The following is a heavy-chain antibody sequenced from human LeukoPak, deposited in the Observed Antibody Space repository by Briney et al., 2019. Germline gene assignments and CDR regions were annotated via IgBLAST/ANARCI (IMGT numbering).Heavy chain of an antibody. CDR3: ARDPRSYYDSSGYRNYYGMDV. CDR2: IDSSSTYK. Sequence: PGGSLRLSCAASGFTFSNYIMNWVRQPPGKGLEWVASIDSSSTYKYYASSVKGRFNISRDNAKNSLYLKMNSLRAEDTAVYCCARDPRSYYDSSGYRNYYGMDVWGQGTTVTVSS. D-gene: IGHD3-22*01. CDR1: GFTFSNYI. J-gene: IGHJ6*02. V-gene: IGHV3-21*01.